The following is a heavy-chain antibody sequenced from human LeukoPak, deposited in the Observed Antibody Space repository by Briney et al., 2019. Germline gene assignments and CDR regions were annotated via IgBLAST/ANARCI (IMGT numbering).Heavy chain of an antibody. J-gene: IGHJ6*02. D-gene: IGHD3-9*01. CDR2: INAGNGNT. CDR3: ARGGRYYDILTGYYEDYGMDV. Sequence: GASVKVSCTASGYTFTSYAMHWVRQAPGQRLEWMGWINAGNGNTKYSQKFQGRVTITRDTSASTAYMELSSLRSEDTAVYYCARGGRYYDILTGYYEDYGMDVWGQGTTVTVSS. CDR1: GYTFTSYA. V-gene: IGHV1-3*01.